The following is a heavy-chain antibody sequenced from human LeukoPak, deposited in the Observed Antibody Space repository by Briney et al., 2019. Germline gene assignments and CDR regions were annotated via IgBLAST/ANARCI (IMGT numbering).Heavy chain of an antibody. CDR3: ARDTKRYNDYSNPPYTHDAFDI. J-gene: IGHJ3*02. Sequence: GGSLRLSCAASGFTFSSYSMNWVRQAPGKGLEWVSYISSSSSTIYYADSVKGRFTISRDNAKNSLYLQMNSLRAEDTAVYYCARDTKRYNDYSNPPYTHDAFDIWGQGTMVTVSS. CDR1: GFTFSSYS. V-gene: IGHV3-48*04. CDR2: ISSSSSTI. D-gene: IGHD4-11*01.